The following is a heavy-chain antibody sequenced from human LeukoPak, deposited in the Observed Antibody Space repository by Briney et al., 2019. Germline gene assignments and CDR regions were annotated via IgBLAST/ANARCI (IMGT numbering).Heavy chain of an antibody. V-gene: IGHV3-30*14. J-gene: IGHJ3*02. D-gene: IGHD1-14*01. CDR2: ISYDETKK. CDR3: ARDRTGGAFDI. Sequence: PGGSLRLSCTASGFTFSSYAMHWVRQAPGKGLEWVAVISYDETKKYYADSVKGRFTISRDNSKNTLYLQMNSLRAEDTAVYYCARDRTGGAFDIWGQGTMVTVSS. CDR1: GFTFSSYA.